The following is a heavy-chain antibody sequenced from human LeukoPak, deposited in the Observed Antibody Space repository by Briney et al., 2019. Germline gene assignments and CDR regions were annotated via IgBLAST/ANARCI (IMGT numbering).Heavy chain of an antibody. CDR2: ISSSSTI. V-gene: IGHV3-48*02. CDR1: GFTFSSYS. D-gene: IGHD3-22*01. Sequence: GGSLRLSCAASGFTFSSYSMNWVRQAPGKGLEWVSYISSSSTIYYADSVKGRFTISRDNAKNSLYLQMNSLRDEDTAVYYCAREFVITLDYWGQGTLVTVSS. CDR3: AREFVITLDY. J-gene: IGHJ4*02.